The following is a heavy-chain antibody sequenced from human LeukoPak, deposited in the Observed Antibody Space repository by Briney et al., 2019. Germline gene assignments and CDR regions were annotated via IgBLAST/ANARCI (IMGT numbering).Heavy chain of an antibody. J-gene: IGHJ4*02. CDR3: ATVWLYYGSGRCSSGFDY. CDR2: FDPEDGET. V-gene: IGHV1-24*01. CDR1: GYTLTELS. Sequence: AASVKVSCKVSGYTLTELSMHWVRQAPGKGLEWMGGFDPEDGETIYAQKFQGRVTMTEDTSTDTAYMELSSLRSEDTAVYYCATVWLYYGSGRCSSGFDYWGQGTLVTVSS. D-gene: IGHD3-10*01.